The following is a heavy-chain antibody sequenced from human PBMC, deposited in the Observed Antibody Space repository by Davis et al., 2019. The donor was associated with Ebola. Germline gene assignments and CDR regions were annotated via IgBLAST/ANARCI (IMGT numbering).Heavy chain of an antibody. V-gene: IGHV1-69*13. CDR3: AREESSYAYRV. CDR1: GGTFSTFP. D-gene: IGHD3-16*01. CDR2: IIPIFSTT. Sequence: SVKVSCKASGGTFSTFPISWVRQAPGQGLEWMGGIIPIFSTTTYAQGFQGRVTIMADESTSTAHMELSSLRSEDTAVYYCAREESSYAYRVWGQGTLVTVSS. J-gene: IGHJ4*02.